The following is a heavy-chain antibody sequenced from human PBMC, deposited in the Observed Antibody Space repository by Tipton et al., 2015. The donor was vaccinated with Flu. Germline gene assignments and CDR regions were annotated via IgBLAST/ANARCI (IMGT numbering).Heavy chain of an antibody. J-gene: IGHJ5*02. D-gene: IGHD5-18*01. CDR1: GFAVGSSY. Sequence: SLRLSCAASGFAVGSSYMSWVRQTPAKGLEWISLIYHSGPTFYADSVKGRFTISRDNSKNTLYLQMNSLRADDTAVYYCARDSYGTSWGQGTLVTVSS. CDR3: ARDSYGTS. CDR2: IYHSGPT. V-gene: IGHV3-53*01.